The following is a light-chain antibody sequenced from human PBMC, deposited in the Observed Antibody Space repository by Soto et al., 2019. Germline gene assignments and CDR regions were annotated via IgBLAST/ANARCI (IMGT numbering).Light chain of an antibody. V-gene: IGKV3-20*01. CDR3: QQYGSSPRFT. CDR2: GAC. Sequence: EIVLTQSPGTLSLSPGERATLSCRASQSIASSYLAWFQQKPGQAPSLLIYGACSRATGIPDRFSGSESRTDFTLTITRLEPDDFAVYYCQQYGSSPRFTFGPGTKVDIK. CDR1: QSIASSY. J-gene: IGKJ3*01.